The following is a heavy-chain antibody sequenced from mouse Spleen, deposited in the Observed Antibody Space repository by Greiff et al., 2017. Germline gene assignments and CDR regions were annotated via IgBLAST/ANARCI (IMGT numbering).Heavy chain of an antibody. J-gene: IGHJ4*01. D-gene: IGHD1-1*01. Sequence: EVKLMESGGGLVKPGGSLKLSCAASGFTFSDYYLYWVRQTPEKRLEWVATISDGGSYTYYPDSVKGRFTISRDNAKNNLYLQMSSLKSEDTAMYYCARDRDYGSSPYAMGYWGQGTSVTVSS. CDR3: ARDRDYGSSPYAMGY. V-gene: IGHV5-4*02. CDR1: GFTFSDYY. CDR2: ISDGGSYT.